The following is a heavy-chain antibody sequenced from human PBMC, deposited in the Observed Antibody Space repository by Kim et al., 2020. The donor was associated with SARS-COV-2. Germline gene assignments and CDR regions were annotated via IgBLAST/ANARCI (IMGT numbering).Heavy chain of an antibody. D-gene: IGHD2-2*01. CDR3: SRRPGYCSKYGRNAGYFD. CDR1: GLSFSNEF. J-gene: IGHJ4*03. Sequence: GGSLRLSCAASGLSFSNEFMSWVRQAPGKGLEWLSIINDSGSSYHADSAKGRLTISRDNSKNTTYLQMNSLRTEDTAVYYCSRRPGYCSKYGRNAGYFD. CDR2: INDSGSS. V-gene: IGHV3-23*05.